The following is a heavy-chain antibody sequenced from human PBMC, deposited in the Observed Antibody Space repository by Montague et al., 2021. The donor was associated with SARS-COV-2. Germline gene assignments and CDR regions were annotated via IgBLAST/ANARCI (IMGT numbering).Heavy chain of an antibody. D-gene: IGHD4-17*01. V-gene: IGHV3-30-3*01. CDR1: GFTFSSYA. CDR3: ASELADYGDFDY. Sequence: SWRLSCAASGFTFSSYAMHLVRQAPGKGLEWVAVIPYDGSNKYYADSVKGRFTISRDNSKNTLYLQMNSLRAEDTAVYYCASELADYGDFDYWGQGTLVTVSS. CDR2: IPYDGSNK. J-gene: IGHJ4*02.